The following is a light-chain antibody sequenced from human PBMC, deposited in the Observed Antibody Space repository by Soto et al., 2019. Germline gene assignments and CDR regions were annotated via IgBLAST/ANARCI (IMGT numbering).Light chain of an antibody. CDR3: QSYDSSLNNSGL. J-gene: IGLJ3*02. V-gene: IGLV1-40*01. CDR1: SSNIGAGYD. Sequence: QSVLTQPPSVSGAPGQRVTISCTGSSSNIGAGYDVHWYQQLPGTAPKLLIYGNSNRPSGVPDRFSGSKSGTSASLTITGLQAEDEAVYYCQSYDSSLNNSGLFGGGTKLTVL. CDR2: GNS.